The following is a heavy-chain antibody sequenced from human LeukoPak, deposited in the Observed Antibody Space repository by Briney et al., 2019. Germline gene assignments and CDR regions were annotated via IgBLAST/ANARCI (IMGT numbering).Heavy chain of an antibody. D-gene: IGHD3-16*01. CDR1: GFTFSSYS. J-gene: IGHJ4*02. CDR3: TTAPYGLFDY. V-gene: IGHV3-15*01. Sequence: PGGSLRLSCAASGFTFSSYSMNWVRQAPGKGLEWVGRIKSKADGETTDYAAPVKGRFTISRDDSKNTVYLQMNSLKTEDTAVYYCTTAPYGLFDYWGQGTLVAVSS. CDR2: IKSKADGETT.